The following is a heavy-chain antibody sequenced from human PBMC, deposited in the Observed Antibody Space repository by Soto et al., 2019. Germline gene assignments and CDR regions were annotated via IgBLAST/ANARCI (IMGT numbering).Heavy chain of an antibody. V-gene: IGHV4-59*01. CDR3: ARDLAAVPRAFDY. Sequence: QVQLQESGPGLLKPSETLSLTCTVSGGSISSYFYIWVRQPPGKGLVWIGSVYYTGTTDYNPSLKSRVTISVDSSKTQFALNLRSVTAADTAVYYCARDLAAVPRAFDYWGRGTLVTVSS. CDR1: GGSISSYF. J-gene: IGHJ4*02. CDR2: VYYTGTT. D-gene: IGHD6-13*01.